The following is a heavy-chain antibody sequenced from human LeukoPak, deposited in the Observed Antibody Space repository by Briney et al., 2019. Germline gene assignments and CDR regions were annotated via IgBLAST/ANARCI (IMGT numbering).Heavy chain of an antibody. J-gene: IGHJ4*02. V-gene: IGHV3-23*01. CDR1: GLTFSNYA. D-gene: IGHD3-16*01. CDR2: ISGRGGGT. CDR3: ARGKGDTGGSFDY. Sequence: PGGSLRLSCAASGLTFSNYAMSGVRQAPGKGLDWVSAISGRGGGTYYADSVKGRFTISRDNSKNTLYLQMNSLRAEDTAVYYCARGKGDTGGSFDYWGQGTLVTVSS.